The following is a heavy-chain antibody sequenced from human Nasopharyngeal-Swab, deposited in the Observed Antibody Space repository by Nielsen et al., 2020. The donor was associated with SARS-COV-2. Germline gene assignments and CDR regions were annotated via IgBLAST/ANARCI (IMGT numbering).Heavy chain of an antibody. CDR3: ARDFNWGYYYYYYMDV. J-gene: IGHJ6*03. D-gene: IGHD7-27*01. Sequence: GESLRLSCVASGFTFSSYGMRWVRQAPGKGLEWVAVIWYDGSNKYYADSVKGRFTISRDNSKNTLYLQMNSLRAEDTAVYYCARDFNWGYYYYYYMDVWGKGTTVTVSS. CDR2: IWYDGSNK. V-gene: IGHV3-33*01. CDR1: GFTFSSYG.